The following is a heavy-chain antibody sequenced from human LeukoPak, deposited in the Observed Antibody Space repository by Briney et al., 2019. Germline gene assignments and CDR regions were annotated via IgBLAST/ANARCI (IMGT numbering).Heavy chain of an antibody. V-gene: IGHV4-31*03. CDR3: ARGGGDVYNVFDY. CDR2: IYYSGST. Sequence: SETLSLTCTVSGGSISSGGYYWSWIRQHPGKGLEWVGYIYYSGSTYYNPSLKSRVSISVDTSKNQFSLKLSSVSAADTAVYYCARGGGDVYNVFDYWGQGTLVTVSS. J-gene: IGHJ4*02. D-gene: IGHD5-24*01. CDR1: GGSISSGGYY.